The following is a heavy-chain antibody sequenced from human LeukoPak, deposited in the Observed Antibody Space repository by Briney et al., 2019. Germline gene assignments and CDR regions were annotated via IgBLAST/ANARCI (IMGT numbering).Heavy chain of an antibody. D-gene: IGHD3-9*01. CDR3: ARGYYDILTGFGDWFDP. J-gene: IGHJ5*02. Sequence: SETLSLTCAVYGGSISSYYWSWIRQPPGKGLEWIGEINHSGSTNYNPSLKSRVTISVDTSKNQFSLKLSSVTAADTAVYYCARGYYDILTGFGDWFDPWGQGTLVTVSS. CDR1: GGSISSYY. CDR2: INHSGST. V-gene: IGHV4-34*01.